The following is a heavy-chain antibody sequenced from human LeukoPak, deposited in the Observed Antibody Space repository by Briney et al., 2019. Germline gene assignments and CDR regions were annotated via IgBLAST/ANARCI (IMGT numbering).Heavy chain of an antibody. CDR3: ARGQYHLLYWYFDL. J-gene: IGHJ2*01. CDR2: IYSSGST. V-gene: IGHV4-4*07. D-gene: IGHD2-2*01. CDR1: GGSISSYY. Sequence: SETLSLTCTVSGGSISSYYWNWIRQPPGKGLEWIGRIYSSGSTNYNPSLKRRVTMSVDTSKNQFSLKLSSVTAADTAVYYCARGQYHLLYWYFDLWGRGTLVTVAS.